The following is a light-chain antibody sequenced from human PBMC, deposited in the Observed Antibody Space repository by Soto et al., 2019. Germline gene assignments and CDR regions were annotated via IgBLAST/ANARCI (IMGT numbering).Light chain of an antibody. CDR1: QSVSSN. CDR3: QQYNNWRPYT. CDR2: GAS. V-gene: IGKV3-15*01. J-gene: IGKJ2*01. Sequence: IVITKSPATLSVSPGERATLSCRASQSVSSNLVWYQQRPGQAPRLLIYGASTRATGIPARFSGSGSGTEFALTISSLQSEDFAVYYCQQYNNWRPYTFGQGTKLEIK.